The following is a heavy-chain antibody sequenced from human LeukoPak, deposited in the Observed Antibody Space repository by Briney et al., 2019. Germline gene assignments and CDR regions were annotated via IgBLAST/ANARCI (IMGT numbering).Heavy chain of an antibody. V-gene: IGHV7-4-1*02. CDR2: INTNTGNP. D-gene: IGHD3-22*01. J-gene: IGHJ4*02. CDR1: GYTFTSYA. CDR3: ARTTTYYYDSSGYQYYFDY. Sequence: ASVKVSCKASGYTFTSYAMHWVRQAPGQGLEWMGWINTNTGNPTYAQGFTGRFVFSLDTSVSTAYLQISSLKAEDTAVYYCARTTTYYYDSSGYQYYFDYWGQGTLVTVSS.